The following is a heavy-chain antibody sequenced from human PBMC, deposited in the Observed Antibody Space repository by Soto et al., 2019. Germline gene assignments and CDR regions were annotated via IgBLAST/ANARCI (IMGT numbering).Heavy chain of an antibody. CDR1: GFTFGVYS. J-gene: IGHJ4*02. V-gene: IGHV3-7*05. D-gene: IGHD1-1*01. CDR3: ARGGGRLER. CDR2: IRENGSEQ. Sequence: GGSLRLSCVASGFTFGVYSMSWVRQAPGKGLEWVANIRENGSEQNYVDSVKGRFTISRDNTKNSLHLQMNNLRAEDTAVYYCARGGGRLERWGQGTLVTV.